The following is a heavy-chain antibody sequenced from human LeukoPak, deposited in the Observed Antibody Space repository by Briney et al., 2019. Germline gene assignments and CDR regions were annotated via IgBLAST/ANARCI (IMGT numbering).Heavy chain of an antibody. V-gene: IGHV3-21*01. D-gene: IGHD3-10*01. Sequence: GGSLRLSCAASGFTFSSYNMNWVRQAPGKGLEWVSSITSSSSYIYYADSVKGRFTISRDNAKNTLYLQMNSLRAEDTAVYYCARGLRMVRGVIDYWGQGTLVTVSS. CDR3: ARGLRMVRGVIDY. J-gene: IGHJ4*02. CDR1: GFTFSSYN. CDR2: ITSSSSYI.